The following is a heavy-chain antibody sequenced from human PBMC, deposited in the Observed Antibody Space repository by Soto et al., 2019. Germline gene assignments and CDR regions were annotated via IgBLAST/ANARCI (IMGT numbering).Heavy chain of an antibody. CDR2: IYYSGST. CDR1: GGSIGSSSYY. Sequence: SETLSLTCTVSGGSIGSSSYYWGWIRQPPGKGLEWIGSIYYSGSTYYNPSLKSRVTISVDTSKNQFSLKLSSVTAADTAVYYCASYLVDIVATIASFFDYWGQGTLVTVSS. D-gene: IGHD5-12*01. CDR3: ASYLVDIVATIASFFDY. J-gene: IGHJ4*02. V-gene: IGHV4-39*01.